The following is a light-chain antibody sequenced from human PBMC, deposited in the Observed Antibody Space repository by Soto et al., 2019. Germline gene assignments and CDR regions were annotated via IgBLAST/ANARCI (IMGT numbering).Light chain of an antibody. CDR3: MQGLQTPRK. V-gene: IGKV2-28*01. Sequence: DIVMTQSPLSLPVTPGEPASISCTSSESLLHSNGNTYLDWYLQKPGQSPQLLIYLGSNRASGVPDRFSGGGSGTDFTLKISRVEAEDVGVYYCMQGLQTPRKFGQGTKV. J-gene: IGKJ1*01. CDR2: LGS. CDR1: ESLLHSNGNTY.